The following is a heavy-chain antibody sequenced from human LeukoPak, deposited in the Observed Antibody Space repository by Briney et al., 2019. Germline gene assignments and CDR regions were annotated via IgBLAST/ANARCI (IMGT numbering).Heavy chain of an antibody. CDR2: INPSGGST. J-gene: IGHJ4*02. CDR3: ARAAEMITFGGVIPSNHFDY. CDR1: GYTFTSYY. Sequence: ASVKVSYKASGYTFTSYYMHWVRQAPGQGLEWMGIINPSGGSTSYAQKFQGRVTMTRDMSTSTVYMELSSLRSEDTAVYYCARAAEMITFGGVIPSNHFDYWGQGTLVTVSS. V-gene: IGHV1-46*01. D-gene: IGHD3-16*02.